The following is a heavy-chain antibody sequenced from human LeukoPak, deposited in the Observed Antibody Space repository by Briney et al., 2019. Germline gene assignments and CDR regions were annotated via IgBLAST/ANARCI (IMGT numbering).Heavy chain of an antibody. CDR1: GGSFSGFY. V-gene: IGHV4-34*01. J-gene: IGHJ4*02. D-gene: IGHD3-10*01. Sequence: SETLSLTCAVYGGSFSGFYWSWIRQPPGKGLEWIGEINHSGRTNYNPSLKSRVTISVDTSKNQFSLKLSSVTAADTAVYYCARLTMVRGDWGQGTLVTVSS. CDR3: ARLTMVRGD. CDR2: INHSGRT.